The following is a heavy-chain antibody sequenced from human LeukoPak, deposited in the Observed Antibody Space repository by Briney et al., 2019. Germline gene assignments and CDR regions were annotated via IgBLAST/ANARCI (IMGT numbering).Heavy chain of an antibody. CDR1: GFTFSNYG. D-gene: IGHD6-13*01. CDR2: IGGSGRST. CDR3: AKIISAGGIDY. Sequence: GGSLRLSCAASGFTFSNYGMSWVRQAPGKGLEWVSSIGGSGRSTYYADSVKGRLTTSRDNSKNTLYLQMNSLRAEDTAIYYCAKIISAGGIDYWGQGTQVTVSS. J-gene: IGHJ4*02. V-gene: IGHV3-23*01.